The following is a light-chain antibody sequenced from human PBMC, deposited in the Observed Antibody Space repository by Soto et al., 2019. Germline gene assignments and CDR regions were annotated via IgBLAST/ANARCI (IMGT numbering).Light chain of an antibody. Sequence: QSALTQPSSVSGSPGQSITISCTGTSSDVGSHNLVSWYQQHPGQAPKLMIYEVSKRPLGVSARFSASKSGNTASLKISGLQAEDEADYYCCSYGGSRAVFGGGTQRTVL. CDR3: CSYGGSRAV. J-gene: IGLJ7*01. CDR2: EVS. V-gene: IGLV2-23*02. CDR1: SSDVGSHNL.